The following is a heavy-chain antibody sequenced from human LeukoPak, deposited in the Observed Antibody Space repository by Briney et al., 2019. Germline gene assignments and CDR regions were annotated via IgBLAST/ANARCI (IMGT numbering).Heavy chain of an antibody. CDR3: ARETYSDNTFGY. CDR2: INTNTGNP. D-gene: IGHD4-11*01. Sequence: PGGSLRLSCAASGYTFTTSAINWVRQAPGQGLEWMGWINTNTGNPTYAQGFTGRFVFSLDTSVSTAYLQIGSLKAEDTAVYYCARETYSDNTFGYWGQGTLVTVSS. CDR1: GYTFTTSA. V-gene: IGHV7-4-1*01. J-gene: IGHJ4*02.